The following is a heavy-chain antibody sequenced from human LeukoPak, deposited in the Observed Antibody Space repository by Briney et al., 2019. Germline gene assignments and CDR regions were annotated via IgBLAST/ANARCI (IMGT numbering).Heavy chain of an antibody. CDR1: GDFLSSGDSY. CDR3: ASGVRFYFDY. V-gene: IGHV4-30-4*01. J-gene: IGHJ4*02. CDR2: IYYSERL. Sequence: SETLALTRTFSGDFLSSGDSYWSWIRQPPAKGLEWIEYIYYSERLYYDPSLKSQDNISVDKYKNQFSLKLSSVTAADRAVYYFASGVRFYFDYWGQGTLVTVSS. D-gene: IGHD3-3*01.